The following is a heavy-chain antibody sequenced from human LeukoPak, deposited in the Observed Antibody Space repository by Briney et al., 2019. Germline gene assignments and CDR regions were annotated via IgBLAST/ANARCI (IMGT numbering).Heavy chain of an antibody. V-gene: IGHV3-23*01. CDR2: ISGSCGST. D-gene: IGHD6-13*01. CDR3: AKAGEYSSSWYRYYYYYHMDV. Sequence: GGSLRLSCAASGFTFSSYAMIWVRQAPGKGLEWVSAISGSCGSTYYADSVKGRFTISRDNYKNTLYLQMNSLRAEDTAVYYCAKAGEYSSSWYRYYYYYHMDVWGKGTTVTVSS. J-gene: IGHJ6*03. CDR1: GFTFSSYA.